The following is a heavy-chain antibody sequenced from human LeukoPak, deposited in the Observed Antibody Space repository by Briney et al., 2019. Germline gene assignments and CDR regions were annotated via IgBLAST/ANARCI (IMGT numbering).Heavy chain of an antibody. CDR3: ARDIDEVVRGGKYYYGMDV. Sequence: ASVKVSCKASGYPFSNYAIHWVRQAPGQRLEWMGWINAGNGSTKYSQKFQDRVSITRDTSASIAYMELSNLRSEDTAVYYCARDIDEVVRGGKYYYGMDVWGQGTTVTVSS. J-gene: IGHJ6*02. D-gene: IGHD3-10*01. CDR2: INAGNGST. V-gene: IGHV1-3*01. CDR1: GYPFSNYA.